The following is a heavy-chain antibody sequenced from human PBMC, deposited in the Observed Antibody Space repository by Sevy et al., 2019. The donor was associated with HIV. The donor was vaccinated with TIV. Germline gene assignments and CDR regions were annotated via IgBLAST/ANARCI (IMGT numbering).Heavy chain of an antibody. J-gene: IGHJ6*04. CDR2: IYYSGST. Sequence: SETLSLTCTVSGGSISSYYWSWIRQPPGKGLEWIGYIYYSGSTNYNPSLKSRVTISVDTSKNQFSLKLSSVTAADTAVYYCAMESIAARLQSVVWGKGTTVTVSS. V-gene: IGHV4-59*01. CDR3: AMESIAARLQSVV. CDR1: GGSISSYY. D-gene: IGHD6-6*01.